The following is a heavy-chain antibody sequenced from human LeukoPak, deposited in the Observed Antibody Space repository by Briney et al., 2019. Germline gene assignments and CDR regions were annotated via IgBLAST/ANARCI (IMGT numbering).Heavy chain of an antibody. CDR1: GGTFSSYA. D-gene: IGHD4-23*01. Sequence: ASVEVSCKASGGTFSSYAISWVRQAPGQGLEWMGWINPNSGGTNYAQKFQGWVTMTRDTSISTAYMELSRLRSDDTAVYYCARDRYGGYGGPEAFDPWGQGTLVTVSS. CDR3: ARDRYGGYGGPEAFDP. J-gene: IGHJ5*02. V-gene: IGHV1-2*04. CDR2: INPNSGGT.